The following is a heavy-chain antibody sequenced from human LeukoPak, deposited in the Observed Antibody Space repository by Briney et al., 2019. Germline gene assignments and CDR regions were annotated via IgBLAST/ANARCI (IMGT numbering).Heavy chain of an antibody. CDR2: IYTSGST. D-gene: IGHD3-22*01. V-gene: IGHV4-61*02. J-gene: IGHJ4*02. CDR1: GGSISSGSYY. Sequence: SETLSLTCTVSGGSISSGSYYWSWIRQPAGKGLEWIGRIYTSGSTNYNPSLKIRVTISVDTSKNQFSLKLSSVTAADTAVYYCARVTTGGYYNCWGQGTLVTVSS. CDR3: ARVTTGGYYNC.